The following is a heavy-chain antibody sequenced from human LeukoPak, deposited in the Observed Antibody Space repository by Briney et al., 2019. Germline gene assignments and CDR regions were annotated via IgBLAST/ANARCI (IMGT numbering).Heavy chain of an antibody. CDR1: AYSINNGYY. J-gene: IGHJ4*02. CDR2: IYHSGST. V-gene: IGHV4-38-2*02. D-gene: IGHD1-1*01. CDR3: AELERLGN. Sequence: PSETLSLTCTVSAYSINNGYYWGWIRQPPGKGLEWIGNIYHSGSTSYNPSLESRVTISLDTSNNQFSLKLTSLTAADTAVYYCAELERLGNWGQGTLVTVSS.